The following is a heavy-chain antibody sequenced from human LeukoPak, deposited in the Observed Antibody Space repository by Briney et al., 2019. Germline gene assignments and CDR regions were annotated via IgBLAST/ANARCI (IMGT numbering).Heavy chain of an antibody. CDR3: ARVSGGGDCYS. CDR2: ISSSSSYI. CDR1: GFTFSSYS. V-gene: IGHV3-21*01. J-gene: IGHJ4*02. Sequence: GGSLRLSCAASGFTFSSYSMNWVRQAPGQGLEWVSSISSSSSYIYYADSAKGRFTISRDNAKNSLDLQMNSLRAEDTAVYYCARVSGGGDCYSWGQGTLVTVSS. D-gene: IGHD2-21*02.